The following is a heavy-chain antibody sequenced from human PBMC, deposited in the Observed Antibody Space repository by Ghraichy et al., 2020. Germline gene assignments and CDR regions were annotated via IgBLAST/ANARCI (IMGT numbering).Heavy chain of an antibody. CDR2: IHYSGST. CDR1: GSSIISYY. CDR3: ARAPWIELHFDS. D-gene: IGHD5-12*01. V-gene: IGHV4-59*01. J-gene: IGHJ4*02. Sequence: GSLSLTCTVSGSSIISYYWSWIRQPPGKGLEWIGYIHYSGSTKYNPSLKSRVSISLDTSKSQFSLKMSSVTAADTAVYYCARAPWIELHFDSWGQGTLVTVSS.